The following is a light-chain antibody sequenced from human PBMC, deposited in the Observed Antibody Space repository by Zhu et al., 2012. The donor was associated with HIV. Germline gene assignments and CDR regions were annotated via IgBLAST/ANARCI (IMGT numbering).Light chain of an antibody. CDR2: GAS. J-gene: IGKJ4*01. Sequence: EVVMTQSPTTLSVSPGERATLSCRAGDFVNSKLAWYQHKRGQAPRLLLYGASTRATGIPARFSGSGSGTDFTLTISRLEPEDFAVYYCQQYGRSTTFGGGTKVEIK. CDR3: QQYGRSTT. CDR1: DFVNSK. V-gene: IGKV3-15*01.